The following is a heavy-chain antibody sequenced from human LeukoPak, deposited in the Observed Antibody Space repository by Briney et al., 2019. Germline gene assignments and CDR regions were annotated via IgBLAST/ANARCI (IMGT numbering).Heavy chain of an antibody. Sequence: PGGSLRLSCAASGFTFTTYAMSWVRQAPGKGLEWVSAISGSGGSTYYADSVKGRFTISRDNSKNTLYLQMNSLRAEDTAVYYCAIGIFGVGAPPHDWGQGTLVTVSS. J-gene: IGHJ4*02. CDR3: AIGIFGVGAPPHD. V-gene: IGHV3-23*01. CDR1: GFTFTTYA. D-gene: IGHD3-3*01. CDR2: ISGSGGST.